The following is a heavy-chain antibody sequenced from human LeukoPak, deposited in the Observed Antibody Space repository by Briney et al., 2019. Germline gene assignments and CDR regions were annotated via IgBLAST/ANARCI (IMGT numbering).Heavy chain of an antibody. CDR1: GYTFTSYG. D-gene: IGHD3-22*01. CDR2: ISAYNGNT. Sequence: ASVKVSCKASGYTFTSYGISWVRQAPGQGLEWMGWISAYNGNTNYAQKLQGRVTMTTDTSTSTAYMELRSLRSDDTAVYYCARDGYYYDSSGYLGTRWFDPWGQGTPVTVSS. J-gene: IGHJ5*02. V-gene: IGHV1-18*01. CDR3: ARDGYYYDSSGYLGTRWFDP.